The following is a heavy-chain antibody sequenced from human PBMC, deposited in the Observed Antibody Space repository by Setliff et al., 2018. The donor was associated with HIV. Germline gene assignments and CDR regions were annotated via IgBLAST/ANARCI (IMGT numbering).Heavy chain of an antibody. CDR2: INANSGGT. Sequence: ASVKVSCKTSGITLAGYYFHWVRQAPGQGLEWIGWINANSGGTLYAQNFQGRVTLTRDTSINTVYLELSSLRSDDTAIYYCVRDYNAYTLIDYWGQGTLVTVSS. CDR3: VRDYNAYTLIDY. V-gene: IGHV1-2*02. J-gene: IGHJ4*02. CDR1: GITLAGYY. D-gene: IGHD3-10*01.